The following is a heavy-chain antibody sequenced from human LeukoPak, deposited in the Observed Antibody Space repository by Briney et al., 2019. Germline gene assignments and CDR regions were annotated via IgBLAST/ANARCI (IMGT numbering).Heavy chain of an antibody. CDR3: ARVDSIFYDSSGYYAAEYFQH. CDR2: INPNSSGT. J-gene: IGHJ1*01. Sequence: EASVKVSCKASGYTFTGYYMHWVRQAPGQGLEWMGWINPNSSGTNYAQKFQGRVTMTRDTSISTAYMELSRLRSDDTAVYYCARVDSIFYDSSGYYAAEYFQHWGQGTLVTVSS. V-gene: IGHV1-2*02. D-gene: IGHD3-22*01. CDR1: GYTFTGYY.